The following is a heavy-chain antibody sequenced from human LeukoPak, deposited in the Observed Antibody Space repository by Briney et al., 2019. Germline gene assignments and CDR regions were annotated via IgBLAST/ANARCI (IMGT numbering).Heavy chain of an antibody. V-gene: IGHV3-73*01. CDR1: GFIFSDSA. CDR2: IRTKVNNYAT. J-gene: IGHJ6*03. D-gene: IGHD3-22*01. CDR3: TSNYDTSAYRYTMDV. Sequence: GGSLRLSCAASGFIFSDSAMHWVRQASGKGLEWVGRIRTKVNNYATAYAASVKGRFTISRDDSKNTAYLQLNSLKSEDTAVYYCTSNYDTSAYRYTMDVWGKGTTVTVSS.